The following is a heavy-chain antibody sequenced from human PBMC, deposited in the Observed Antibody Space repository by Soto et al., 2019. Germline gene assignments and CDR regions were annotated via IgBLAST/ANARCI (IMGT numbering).Heavy chain of an antibody. CDR2: IRSKTYGGTT. D-gene: IGHD1-26*01. CDR3: TRDILIGSDYYGMDV. Sequence: GGSLRLSCTASGFTFGAYAMSWFRQAPGKGLEWVGFIRSKTYGGTTEYAASVKGRFSISRDDSKSVAYLQMSSLETEDTAVYYCTRDILIGSDYYGMDVWGQGTTVTVSS. J-gene: IGHJ6*02. V-gene: IGHV3-49*03. CDR1: GFTFGAYA.